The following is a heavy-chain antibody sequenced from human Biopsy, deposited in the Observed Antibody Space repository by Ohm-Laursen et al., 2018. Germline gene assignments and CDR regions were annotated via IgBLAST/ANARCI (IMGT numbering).Heavy chain of an antibody. J-gene: IGHJ4*02. CDR3: ARSPASTWTGYFES. Sequence: TLSLTCRVSDFPLSSGAFYWSWIRQRPGKGLEWIGYIYYSGTTSFNPSLKSRVTMSVDTSANHFSLKLNSVTAADTALYYCARSPASTWTGYFESWVQGSLVTVSS. D-gene: IGHD6-13*01. CDR2: IYYSGTT. V-gene: IGHV4-31*03. CDR1: DFPLSSGAFY.